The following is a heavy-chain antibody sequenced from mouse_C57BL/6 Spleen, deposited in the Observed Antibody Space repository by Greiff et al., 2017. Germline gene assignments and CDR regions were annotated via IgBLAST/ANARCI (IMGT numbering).Heavy chain of an antibody. CDR2: IYPSDSET. CDR3: ARAYYSNFDY. Sequence: VQLQQPGAELVRPGSSVKLSCKASGYTFTSYWMHWVKQRPIQGLEWIGNIYPSDSETHYNQKFKDKATLTVDKSSSTAYMQLSSLTSEDAAVYYCARAYYSNFDYWGQGTTLTVSS. V-gene: IGHV1-52*01. J-gene: IGHJ2*01. D-gene: IGHD2-5*01. CDR1: GYTFTSYW.